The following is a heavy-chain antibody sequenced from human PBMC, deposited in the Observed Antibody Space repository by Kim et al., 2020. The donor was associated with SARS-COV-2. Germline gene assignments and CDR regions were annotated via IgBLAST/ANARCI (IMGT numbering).Heavy chain of an antibody. J-gene: IGHJ5*02. V-gene: IGHV4-59*13. CDR3: ARGLGVPAAITNWFDP. Sequence: SETLSLTCTVSGGSISSYYWSWIRQPPGKGLEWIGYIYYSGSTNYNPSLKSRVTISVDTSKNQFSLKLSSVTAADTAVYYCARGLGVPAAITNWFDPWGQGTLVTVSS. D-gene: IGHD2-2*02. CDR2: IYYSGST. CDR1: GGSISSYY.